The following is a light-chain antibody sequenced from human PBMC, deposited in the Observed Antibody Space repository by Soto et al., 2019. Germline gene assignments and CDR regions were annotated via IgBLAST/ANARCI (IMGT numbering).Light chain of an antibody. CDR1: QSVGTN. CDR2: GAS. J-gene: IGKJ2*03. V-gene: IGKV3D-15*01. Sequence: EVVMTQSPATLSMSPGERATLSCRASQSVGTNLAWYQQKPGQSPRLLMYGASTGATGIPARFSGSGSGTEFTLTIASLQPDDSATYYCQQYTTYYSFGQGTKLEL. CDR3: QQYTTYYS.